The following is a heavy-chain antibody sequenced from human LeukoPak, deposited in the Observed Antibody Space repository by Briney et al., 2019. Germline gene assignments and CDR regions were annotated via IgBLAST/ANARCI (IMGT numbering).Heavy chain of an antibody. CDR2: IFYSGGT. CDR3: GSNVDTAMGGLYWYFDL. V-gene: IGHV4-59*01. D-gene: IGHD5-18*01. J-gene: IGHJ2*01. Sequence: SETLSLTCTVSGGSISSYYWSWIRQPPGQGLEWIGYIFYSGGTNYNPSLKSRVTISVDTSKNQFSLKLSSVTTADTAVYYCGSNVDTAMGGLYWYFDLWGRGTLVTVSS. CDR1: GGSISSYY.